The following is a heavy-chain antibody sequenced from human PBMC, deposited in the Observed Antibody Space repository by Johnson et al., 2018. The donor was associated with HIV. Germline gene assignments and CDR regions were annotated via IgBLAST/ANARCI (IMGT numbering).Heavy chain of an antibody. Sequence: VQLVESGGALVQLGGSLRLSCAASGFNVSSDYMSWVRQAPWKGLEWVSLIHIGGRSYYTDSVKGRFNITRDNSKNTLYLEMNTLRADDTAVYYCARDPFPRFYAFDIWGQGTVVTVSS. CDR3: ARDPFPRFYAFDI. CDR1: GFNVSSDY. D-gene: IGHD3-3*01. V-gene: IGHV3-66*01. J-gene: IGHJ3*02. CDR2: IHIGGRS.